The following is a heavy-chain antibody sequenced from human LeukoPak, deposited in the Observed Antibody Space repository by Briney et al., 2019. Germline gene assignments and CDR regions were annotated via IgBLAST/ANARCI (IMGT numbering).Heavy chain of an antibody. CDR1: GGSFSGYY. CDR2: INHSGST. CDR3: ARGPRHYYGSGSFADY. V-gene: IGHV4-34*01. D-gene: IGHD3-10*01. Sequence: SETLSLTCAVYGGSFSGYYWSWIRQPPGKGLEWIGEINHSGSTNYNPSLKSPVTISVDTSKNQFSLKLSSVTAADTAVYYCARGPRHYYGSGSFADYWGQGTLVTVSS. J-gene: IGHJ4*02.